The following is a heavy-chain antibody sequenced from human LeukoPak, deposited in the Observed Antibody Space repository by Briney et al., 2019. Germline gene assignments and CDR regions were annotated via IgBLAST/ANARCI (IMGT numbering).Heavy chain of an antibody. Sequence: GGSLRLSCAASGFTFSSYAMSWVRQAPGKGLMWVSRINSDGYSISYADSVKGRFTISRDNAKNTLYLQMNSLRADDTAVYYCARGAGPMADWGQGTLVTVSS. CDR1: GFTFSSYA. CDR3: ARGAGPMAD. J-gene: IGHJ4*02. V-gene: IGHV3-74*01. CDR2: INSDGYSI. D-gene: IGHD5-24*01.